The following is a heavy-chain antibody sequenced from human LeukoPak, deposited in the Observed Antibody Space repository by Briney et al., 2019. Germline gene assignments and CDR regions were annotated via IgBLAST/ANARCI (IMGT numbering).Heavy chain of an antibody. CDR1: GYTFTSYG. J-gene: IGHJ6*02. V-gene: IGHV1-18*01. D-gene: IGHD3-22*01. Sequence: ASVKVSCKASGYTFTSYGISWVRQAPGQGLEWMGWISAYNGNTNYAQKLQGRVTMTTDTSTSTAYMELRSLRSDDTAVYYCARLGSSGYYRKDYYYYGMDVWGQGTTVTVSS. CDR2: ISAYNGNT. CDR3: ARLGSSGYYRKDYYYYGMDV.